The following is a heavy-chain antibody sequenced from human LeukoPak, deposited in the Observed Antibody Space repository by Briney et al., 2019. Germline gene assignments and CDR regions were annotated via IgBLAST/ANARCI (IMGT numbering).Heavy chain of an antibody. J-gene: IGHJ6*03. D-gene: IGHD4-11*01. V-gene: IGHV4-34*01. CDR3: ASRSRYSNYYYYTDV. CDR2: INHSGST. Sequence: SETLSLTCAVYGGSFSGYYWSWIRQPPGKGLEWIGEINHSGSTNYNPSLKSRVTISVDTSKNQFSLKLSSVTAADTAVYYCASRSRYSNYYYYTDVWGKGTTVTVSS. CDR1: GGSFSGYY.